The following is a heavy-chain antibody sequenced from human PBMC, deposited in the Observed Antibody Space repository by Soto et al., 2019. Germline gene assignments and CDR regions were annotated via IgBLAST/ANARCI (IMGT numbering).Heavy chain of an antibody. Sequence: QVQLVQSGAEVRKPGASVKVSCKASGYTFSDYYIHWVRQAPGQGLEWMGWINPNSGGTKYAPKFQGGVTMPSDTSITTAYMELSRLRSGDTAVYYCAREPATAKPEGVDFWGQGTLVTVSS. CDR1: GYTFSDYY. CDR3: AREPATAKPEGVDF. J-gene: IGHJ4*02. D-gene: IGHD1-1*01. V-gene: IGHV1-2*02. CDR2: INPNSGGT.